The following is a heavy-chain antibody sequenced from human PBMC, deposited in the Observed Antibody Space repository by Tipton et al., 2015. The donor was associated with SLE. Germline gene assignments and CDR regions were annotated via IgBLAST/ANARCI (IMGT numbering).Heavy chain of an antibody. CDR3: ARGDGDAFGI. J-gene: IGHJ3*02. Sequence: QVQLVQSGAEVKKPGESLKISCKGSGYSFPNYWIGWIRQHPGKGLEWIGYIYYSGSTYYNPSLKSRVTISVDTSKNQFSMKLSSVTAADTAVYYCARGDGDAFGIWGQGTMVTVSS. D-gene: IGHD5-24*01. V-gene: IGHV4-31*02. CDR1: GYSFPNY. CDR2: IYYSGST.